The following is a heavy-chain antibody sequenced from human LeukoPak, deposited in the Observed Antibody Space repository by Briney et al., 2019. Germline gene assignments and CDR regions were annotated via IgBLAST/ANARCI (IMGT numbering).Heavy chain of an antibody. V-gene: IGHV1-69*13. J-gene: IGHJ5*02. Sequence: SVKVSCKASGGTFSSYAISWVRQAPGQGLEWMGRIIPIFGIANYAQKFQGRVTITADESTSTAYMELSSLRSEDTAVYYCARAILGYCSGGSCLGFDPWGQGTLVTVSS. D-gene: IGHD2-15*01. CDR3: ARAILGYCSGGSCLGFDP. CDR2: IIPIFGIA. CDR1: GGTFSSYA.